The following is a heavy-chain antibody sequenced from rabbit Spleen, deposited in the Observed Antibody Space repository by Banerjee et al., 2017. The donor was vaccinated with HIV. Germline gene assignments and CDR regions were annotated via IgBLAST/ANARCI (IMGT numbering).Heavy chain of an antibody. D-gene: IGHD8-1*01. J-gene: IGHJ6*01. CDR1: GFSFSSSYW. Sequence: EESGGGLVQPEGSLTLTCTASGFSFSSSYWICWVRQAPGKGLEWIACIYAGSSGSTYHASWAKGRFTISKTSSTTVTLQMTSLTAADTATYFCARDTGSSFSTYGMDLWGQGTLVTVS. V-gene: IGHV1S45*01. CDR3: ARDTGSSFSTYGMDL. CDR2: IYAGSSGST.